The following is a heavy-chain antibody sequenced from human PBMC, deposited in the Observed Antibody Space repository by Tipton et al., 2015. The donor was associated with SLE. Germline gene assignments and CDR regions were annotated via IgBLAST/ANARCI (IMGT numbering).Heavy chain of an antibody. CDR3: AIEMSSVDFWSGGDRFFYMDV. V-gene: IGHV4-34*01. CDR2: INHSGST. D-gene: IGHD3-3*01. J-gene: IGHJ6*03. CDR1: GGSFSGYY. Sequence: TLSLTCAVYGGSFSGYYWSWIRQPPGKGLEWIGEINHSGSTNYNPSLKSRDTISVDTSKNQFSLKLSSVTAADAAAYYWAIEMSSVDFWSGGDRFFYMDVWGKGTTVTVSS.